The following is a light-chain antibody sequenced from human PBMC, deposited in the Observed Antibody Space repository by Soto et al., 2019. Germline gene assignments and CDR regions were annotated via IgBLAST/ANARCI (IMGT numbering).Light chain of an antibody. CDR2: GAS. CDR3: QQDHIWTSWT. Sequence: EIVLTQSPATLSVSLGPSATLSCRASQSVSLSLAWYQMRPGQPPRLLIYGASTRATDIPARFSGSGSGTDFTLTISSLQSEDFAVYFCQQDHIWTSWTFGQGTKVELK. V-gene: IGKV3-15*01. J-gene: IGKJ1*01. CDR1: QSVSLS.